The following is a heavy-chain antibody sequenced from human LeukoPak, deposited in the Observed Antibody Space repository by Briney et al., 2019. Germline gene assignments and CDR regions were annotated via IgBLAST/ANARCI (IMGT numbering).Heavy chain of an antibody. J-gene: IGHJ4*02. D-gene: IGHD1-26*01. V-gene: IGHV3-23*01. Sequence: PGGSLRLSCAAAGFTFSSYAVSWVRQAPGKGLEWVSGISGGGSTTSYADSMKGRFTVSRDNSKNTLYLQMNSLRAEDTALYYCAKDSRTTTRGLLDYWGQGTLVTVSS. CDR3: AKDSRTTTRGLLDY. CDR1: GFTFSSYA. CDR2: ISGGGSTT.